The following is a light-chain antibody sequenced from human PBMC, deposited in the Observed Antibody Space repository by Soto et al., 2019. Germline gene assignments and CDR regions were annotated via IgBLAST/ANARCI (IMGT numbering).Light chain of an antibody. Sequence: QSALTQPASVSGSPGQSITISCTGTNSDVGGYNFVSWYQQHPDKAPKLMIYDVSNRPSGVSSRFSGSKSGNTASLTISGLQAEDEADYYCSSYTASSTRVFGGGTKVTVL. V-gene: IGLV2-14*01. CDR2: DVS. J-gene: IGLJ3*02. CDR3: SSYTASSTRV. CDR1: NSDVGGYNF.